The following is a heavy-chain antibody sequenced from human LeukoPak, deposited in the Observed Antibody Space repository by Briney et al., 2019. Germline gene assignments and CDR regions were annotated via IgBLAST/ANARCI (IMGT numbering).Heavy chain of an antibody. CDR1: GYTFTGYY. CDR3: ARAEGSTIFGVVTNHYYFDY. V-gene: IGHV1-2*05. Sequence: ASVKVSCKASGYTFTGYYMHWVRQAPGQGLEWMGRINPNSGGTNYAQKFQGRVTMTRGTSISTAYMELSRLRSDDTDVYYCARAEGSTIFGVVTNHYYFDYWGQGTLVTVSS. D-gene: IGHD3-3*01. J-gene: IGHJ4*02. CDR2: INPNSGGT.